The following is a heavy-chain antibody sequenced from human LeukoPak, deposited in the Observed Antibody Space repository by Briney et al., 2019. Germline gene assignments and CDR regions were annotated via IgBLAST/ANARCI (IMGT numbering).Heavy chain of an antibody. CDR1: GFTFSSYS. Sequence: GGSLRLSCAASGFTFSSYSMNWVRQAPGKGLEWVSSISSSSSYIYYADSVKGRFTISRDNVKNSLYLQMNSLRAEDTAVYYCAKVGDIVVVPAAPLDAFDIWGQGTMVTVSS. CDR3: AKVGDIVVVPAAPLDAFDI. J-gene: IGHJ3*02. CDR2: ISSSSSYI. D-gene: IGHD2-2*01. V-gene: IGHV3-21*01.